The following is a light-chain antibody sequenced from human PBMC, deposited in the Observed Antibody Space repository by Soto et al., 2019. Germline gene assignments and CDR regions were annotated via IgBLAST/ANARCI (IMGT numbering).Light chain of an antibody. J-gene: IGKJ3*01. Sequence: DIQMTQSPFSLSAFVGDRVTITCRASQGISNYLAWYQQKPGKVPKLLIYAASTLQSGVPSRFSGSGSGTDFTLTISSLQPEDVANYYCQKYNSAQFTFGPGTKVDIK. CDR2: AAS. CDR3: QKYNSAQFT. V-gene: IGKV1-27*01. CDR1: QGISNY.